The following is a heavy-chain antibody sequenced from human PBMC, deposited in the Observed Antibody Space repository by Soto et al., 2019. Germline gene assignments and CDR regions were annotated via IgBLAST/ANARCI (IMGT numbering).Heavy chain of an antibody. V-gene: IGHV1-8*01. D-gene: IGHD6-13*01. CDR1: GYTFTSYD. Sequence: ASVKVSCKASGYTFTSYDINWVRQATGQGLEWMGWMNPNSGNTGYAQKFQGRVTMTRNTSISTAYMELSSLRSEDTAVYYCARGPPAAGYNHYYYMDVWGKGTTVTVSS. CDR3: ARGPPAAGYNHYYYMDV. J-gene: IGHJ6*03. CDR2: MNPNSGNT.